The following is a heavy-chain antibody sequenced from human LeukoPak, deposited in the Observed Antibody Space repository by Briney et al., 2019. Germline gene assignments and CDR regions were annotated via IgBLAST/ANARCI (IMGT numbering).Heavy chain of an antibody. J-gene: IGHJ3*02. Sequence: SETLSLTCTVSGGSISSYYWSWIRQPPGKGLEWIGYIYYSGSTNYNPSLKSRVTISVDTSKNQFSLKLSSVTAADTAVYYCARVTVVAATSNDAFDIWGQGTMVTVSS. CDR3: ARVTVVAATSNDAFDI. CDR1: GGSISSYY. CDR2: IYYSGST. D-gene: IGHD2-15*01. V-gene: IGHV4-59*01.